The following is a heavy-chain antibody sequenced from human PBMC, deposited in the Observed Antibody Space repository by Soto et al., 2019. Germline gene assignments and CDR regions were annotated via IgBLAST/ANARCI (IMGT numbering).Heavy chain of an antibody. CDR1: SGSISSSSYY. CDR2: IYYSLST. Sequence: ASDTLSLTFNVSSGSISSSSYYWVLIRHPPWKWLEWIGSIYYSLSTYYNPSLKSRVTISVDTSKNQFSLKLSSVTAADTAVYYCARFKGTATRIYYYYGMEVWGQGTTVTVS. D-gene: IGHD1-26*01. CDR3: ARFKGTATRIYYYYGMEV. J-gene: IGHJ6*02. V-gene: IGHV4-39*01.